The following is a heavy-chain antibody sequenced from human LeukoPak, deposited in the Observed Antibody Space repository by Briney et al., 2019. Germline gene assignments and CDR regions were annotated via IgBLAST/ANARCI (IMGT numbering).Heavy chain of an antibody. V-gene: IGHV3-9*01. CDR1: GFTFDDYA. Sequence: PGRSLRLSCAASGFTFDDYAMHWVRQAPGKGLEWVSGINSNSDGIDYADSVKGRFTISRDNAKYSLYLQMNSLRAEDTAVYYCATEYCSRTSCPKTAFDTWGHGKMVTVSS. J-gene: IGHJ3*02. CDR2: INSNSDGI. D-gene: IGHD2-2*01. CDR3: ATEYCSRTSCPKTAFDT.